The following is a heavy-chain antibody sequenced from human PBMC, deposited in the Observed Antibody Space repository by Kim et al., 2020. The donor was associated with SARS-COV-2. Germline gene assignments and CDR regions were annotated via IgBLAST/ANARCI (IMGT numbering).Heavy chain of an antibody. D-gene: IGHD6-6*01. V-gene: IGHV3-48*03. Sequence: GGSLRLSCAASGFSFSSYEMNWVRQAPGKGLEWVSYISSSGNTIYYADSVKGRFSISRDNAKRSLYLQMNSLRAEDTAIYYCASLKDAGYSSSLDYWGQGTLVTVSS. J-gene: IGHJ4*02. CDR2: ISSSGNTI. CDR3: ASLKDAGYSSSLDY. CDR1: GFSFSSYE.